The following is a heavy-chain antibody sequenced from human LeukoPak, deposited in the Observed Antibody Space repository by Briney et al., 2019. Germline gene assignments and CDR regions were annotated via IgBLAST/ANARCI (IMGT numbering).Heavy chain of an antibody. CDR2: IKQDGTEK. V-gene: IGHV3-7*01. D-gene: IGHD4-17*01. Sequence: PGGSLRLSCVASEFTFSDFWMSWVRQAPGKGLEWVANIKQDGTEKYYVDSVEGRFTVSRDNAKNSLDLQMNSVRAEDTAVYYCVRAIDYGYPGGYWGQGTLVTVSS. CDR3: VRAIDYGYPGGY. CDR1: EFTFSDFW. J-gene: IGHJ4*02.